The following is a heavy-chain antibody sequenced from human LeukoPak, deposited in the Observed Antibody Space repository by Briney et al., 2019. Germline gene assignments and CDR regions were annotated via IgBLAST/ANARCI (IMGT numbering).Heavy chain of an antibody. V-gene: IGHV4-59*01. CDR2: IYYSGST. J-gene: IGHJ4*02. D-gene: IGHD6-13*01. CDR1: GGSISSYY. CDR3: ARVTGYRIENYFDY. Sequence: SETLSLTCTVSGGSISSYYWSWIRQPPGKGLEWIGYIYYSGSTNYNPSLKSRVTISVDTSKNQFSLKLRSVTAADTAVYYCARVTGYRIENYFDYWGQGTLVTVSS.